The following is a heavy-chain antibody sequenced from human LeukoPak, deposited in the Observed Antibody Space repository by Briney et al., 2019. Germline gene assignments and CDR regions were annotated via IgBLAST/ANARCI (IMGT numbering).Heavy chain of an antibody. Sequence: SVKVSCKASGGTFSSYAISWVRQAPGQGLEWMGRIIPIFGTANYAQKFQGRVTITMDESTSTAYMELSSLRSEDTAVYYCAREVGSGWYYFDYWGQGTLVTVSS. V-gene: IGHV1-69*05. J-gene: IGHJ4*02. D-gene: IGHD6-19*01. CDR3: AREVGSGWYYFDY. CDR2: IIPIFGTA. CDR1: GGTFSSYA.